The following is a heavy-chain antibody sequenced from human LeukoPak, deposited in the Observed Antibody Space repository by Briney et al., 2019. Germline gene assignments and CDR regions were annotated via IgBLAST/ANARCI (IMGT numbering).Heavy chain of an antibody. D-gene: IGHD3-10*01. V-gene: IGHV4-59*01. CDR3: ARHGDSRGTVDY. Sequence: SETLSLTCTVSGGSISSYYWSWIRQRPGKGLEWFGYIYYSGSTNYNPSLKSRVTISVDTSKTHFSLKLRSVTAADTAVYYCARHGDSRGTVDYWGQGTLVTVSS. CDR1: GGSISSYY. J-gene: IGHJ4*02. CDR2: IYYSGST.